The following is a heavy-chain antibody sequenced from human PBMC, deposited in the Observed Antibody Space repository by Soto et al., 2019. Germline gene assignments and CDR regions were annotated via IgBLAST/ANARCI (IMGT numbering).Heavy chain of an antibody. D-gene: IGHD3-16*01. J-gene: IGHJ4*02. Sequence: PSETLSLTCTFSVGSISSYYWSWNRQPPGKGLEWIGYIYYSGSTNYNPTLKSRVTISVDRSKNQFSLKLSSVTAADTAVYYCAGGPPFHWGQGTLVPVSS. CDR3: AGGPPFH. CDR1: VGSISSYY. CDR2: IYYSGST. V-gene: IGHV4-59*12.